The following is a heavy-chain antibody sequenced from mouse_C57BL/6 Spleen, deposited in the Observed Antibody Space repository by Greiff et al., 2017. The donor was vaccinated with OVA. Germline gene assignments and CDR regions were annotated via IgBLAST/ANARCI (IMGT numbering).Heavy chain of an antibody. CDR2: IDPSDSYT. CDR3: ARPYYYGSSSYAMDY. Sequence: VQLQQPGAELVKPGASVKLSCKASGYTFTSYWMQWVKQRPGQGLEWIGEIDPSDSYTNYNQKFKGKATLTVDTSSSTAYMQLSSLTSEDSAVYYCARPYYYGSSSYAMDYWGQGTSVTVSS. V-gene: IGHV1-50*01. D-gene: IGHD1-1*01. CDR1: GYTFTSYW. J-gene: IGHJ4*01.